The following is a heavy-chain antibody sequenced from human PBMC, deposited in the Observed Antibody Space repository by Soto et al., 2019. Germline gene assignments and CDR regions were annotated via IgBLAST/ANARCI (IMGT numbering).Heavy chain of an antibody. J-gene: IGHJ4*02. CDR1: GFTFSSYA. CDR3: ARRGSGGYYDY. CDR2: ISGSGGST. D-gene: IGHD6-19*01. V-gene: IGHV3-23*01. Sequence: EVQLLESGGGLVQPGGSLRLSCAASGFTFSSYAMRWVRQAPGKGLEWVSAISGSGGSTYYADSVKGRFTISRDNSTTTLYLQMNSLRAEDTAVYYCARRGSGGYYDYWGQGTLVTVSS.